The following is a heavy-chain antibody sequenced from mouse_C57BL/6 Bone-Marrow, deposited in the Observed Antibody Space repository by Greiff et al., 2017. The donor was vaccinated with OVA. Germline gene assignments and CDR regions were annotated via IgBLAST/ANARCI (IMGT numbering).Heavy chain of an antibody. J-gene: IGHJ1*03. CDR1: GFTFSSYA. CDR3: ERDRYGSSYWYFDV. D-gene: IGHD1-1*01. V-gene: IGHV5-4*01. CDR2: ISDGGSYT. Sequence: EVKLVESGGGLVKPGGSLKLSCAASGFTFSSYAMSWVRQTPEKRLEWVATISDGGSYTYYPDNVKGRFTITRDNAKHTLYLQMSHLKSEDTAMYYCERDRYGSSYWYFDVWGTGTTVTVSS.